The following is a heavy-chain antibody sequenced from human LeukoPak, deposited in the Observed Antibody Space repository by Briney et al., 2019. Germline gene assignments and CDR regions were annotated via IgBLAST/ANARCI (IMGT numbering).Heavy chain of an antibody. Sequence: GGSLRLSCAASGFTFSSYSMNWVRQAPGKGLEWVSSISSSSYIYYADSVKGRFTISRDNAKNSLYLQMNSLRAEDTAVYYCARVARVRGVPAYMDVWGQGTTVTVSS. D-gene: IGHD3-10*01. J-gene: IGHJ6*02. V-gene: IGHV3-21*01. CDR2: ISSSSYI. CDR1: GFTFSSYS. CDR3: ARVARVRGVPAYMDV.